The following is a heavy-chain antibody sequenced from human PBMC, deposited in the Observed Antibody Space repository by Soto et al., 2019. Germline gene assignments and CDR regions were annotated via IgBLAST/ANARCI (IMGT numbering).Heavy chain of an antibody. J-gene: IGHJ6*02. Sequence: VSLRLSCSASSFTLSAYDMHGVRQPKGKGLEWVSALGAADDPYYLGAVKGRFTITRENAKNSLYLQMNDLRAGDTAVYYCARAYSGRLPRRADYYYAMDVWGQGTTVTVSS. CDR1: SFTLSAYD. CDR2: LGAADDP. V-gene: IGHV3-13*05. D-gene: IGHD2-15*01. CDR3: ARAYSGRLPRRADYYYAMDV.